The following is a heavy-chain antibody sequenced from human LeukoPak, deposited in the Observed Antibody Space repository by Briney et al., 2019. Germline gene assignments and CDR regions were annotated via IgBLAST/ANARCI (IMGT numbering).Heavy chain of an antibody. V-gene: IGHV3-30*18. CDR1: GFTFSSYG. CDR3: AKSGGYDSSGYYYGPFDY. D-gene: IGHD3-22*01. J-gene: IGHJ4*02. CDR2: ISYDGSNK. Sequence: PGRSLRLSCAASGFTFSSYGMHWVRQAPGKGLEWVAVISYDGSNKYYADSVKGRFTISRDNSRNTLYLQMNSLRAGDTAVYYCAKSGGYDSSGYYYGPFDYWGQGTLVTVSS.